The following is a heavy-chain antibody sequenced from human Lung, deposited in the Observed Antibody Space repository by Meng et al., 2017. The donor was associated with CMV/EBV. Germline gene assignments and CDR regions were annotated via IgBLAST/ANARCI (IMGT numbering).Heavy chain of an antibody. J-gene: IGHJ6*02. CDR1: GGSIRSTSYY. CDR3: ASFCMWGTGYYYYGMAV. D-gene: IGHD2-8*02. Sequence: SETXSLTCTVSGGSIRSTSYYWGWIRQPPGKGLEWIGSIFYDGNTYYNPSLKSRVTISVDTSKNQFSVTLSSVTAADTAVYYCASFCMWGTGYYYYGMAVWXQGTTVTVSS. CDR2: IFYDGNT. V-gene: IGHV4-39*01.